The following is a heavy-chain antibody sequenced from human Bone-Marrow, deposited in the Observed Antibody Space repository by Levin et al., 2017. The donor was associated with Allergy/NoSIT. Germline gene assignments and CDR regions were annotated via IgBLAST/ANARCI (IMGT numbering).Heavy chain of an antibody. D-gene: IGHD6-13*01. Sequence: LSQTLSLTCTVSGGSISSYYWSWIRQPPGKGLEWIGYIYYSGSTNYNPSLKSRVTISVDTSKNQFSLKLSSVTAADTAVYYCARQGSSSWYKITGYYDYGMDVWGQGTTVTVSS. J-gene: IGHJ6*02. V-gene: IGHV4-59*08. CDR2: IYYSGST. CDR3: ARQGSSSWYKITGYYDYGMDV. CDR1: GGSISSYY.